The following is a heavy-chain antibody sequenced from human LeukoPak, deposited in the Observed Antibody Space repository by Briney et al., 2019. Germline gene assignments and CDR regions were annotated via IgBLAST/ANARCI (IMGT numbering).Heavy chain of an antibody. CDR2: INPNSGGT. V-gene: IGHV1-2*02. J-gene: IGHJ4*02. D-gene: IGHD5-12*01. CDR3: ARSLRGYSGYDPIDY. CDR1: GYTFTGYY. Sequence: ASVQVSCKASGYTFTGYYMHWVRQAPGQGLEWMGWINPNSGGTTYAQKFQGRVTMTRDTSISTAYMELSRLRSDDTAVYYCARSLRGYSGYDPIDYWGQGTLVTVSS.